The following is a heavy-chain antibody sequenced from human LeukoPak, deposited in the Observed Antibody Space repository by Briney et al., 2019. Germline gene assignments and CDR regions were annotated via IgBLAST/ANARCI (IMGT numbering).Heavy chain of an antibody. CDR1: GFTFSNYW. CDR3: ANFGASYPT. D-gene: IGHD3-16*01. CDR2: INSDGSGT. V-gene: IGHV3-74*01. Sequence: QPGGSLRLSCAASGFTFSNYWMHWVRQAPGKGLVWVSHINSDGSGTSYADSVKGRFTISRDNAKNTLYLQMNILRAEDTAVYYCANFGASYPTWGQGTLVTVSS. J-gene: IGHJ4*02.